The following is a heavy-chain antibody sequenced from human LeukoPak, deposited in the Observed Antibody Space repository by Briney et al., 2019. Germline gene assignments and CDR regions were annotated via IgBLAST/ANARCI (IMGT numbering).Heavy chain of an antibody. V-gene: IGHV3-64*01. D-gene: IGHD5-18*01. CDR1: GFTFSSYA. CDR3: ARWSYGYGY. CDR2: ISSNGGST. Sequence: GGSLRLSCAASGFTFSSYAMHWVRQAPGKGLEYVSAISSNGGSTYYANSVKGRFTISRDNSKNTLYLQMGSSRAEDMAVYYCARWSYGYGYWGQGTLVTVSS. J-gene: IGHJ4*02.